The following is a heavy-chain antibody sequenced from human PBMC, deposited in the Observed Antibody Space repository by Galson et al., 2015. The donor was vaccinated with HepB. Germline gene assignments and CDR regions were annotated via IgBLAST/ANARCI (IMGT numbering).Heavy chain of an antibody. CDR3: ARSVVVTAIPLHPTYNWFDP. CDR2: ISSSSSTI. D-gene: IGHD2-21*02. J-gene: IGHJ5*02. V-gene: IGHV3-48*01. CDR1: GFTFSSYS. Sequence: SLRLSCAASGFTFSSYSMNWVRRAPGKGLEWVSYISSSSSTIYYADSVKGRFTISRDNAKNSLYLQMNSLRAEDTAVYYCARSVVVTAIPLHPTYNWFDPWGQGTLVTVSS.